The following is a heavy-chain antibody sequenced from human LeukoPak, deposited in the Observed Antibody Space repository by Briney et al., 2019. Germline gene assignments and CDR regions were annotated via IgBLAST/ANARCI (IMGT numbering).Heavy chain of an antibody. CDR2: ISSSSTTM. V-gene: IGHV3-48*04. CDR1: GFTFSNYN. J-gene: IGHJ4*02. CDR3: AKYYSDSSGYKLLDH. Sequence: RPGGSLRLSCVASGFTFSNYNMNWVRQAPGKGLEWVSYISSSSTTMYYSASVKGRFTVSRDNAKNSLYLQMNSLRAEDTAVYYCAKYYSDSSGYKLLDHWGQGTLVTVSS. D-gene: IGHD3-22*01.